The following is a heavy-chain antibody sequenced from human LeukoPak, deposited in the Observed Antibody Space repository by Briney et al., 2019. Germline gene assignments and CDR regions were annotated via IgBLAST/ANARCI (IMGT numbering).Heavy chain of an antibody. CDR1: GFTFSSYA. CDR2: ISYDGSNK. V-gene: IGHV3-30-3*01. J-gene: IGHJ5*02. CDR3: AKGGGGSPA. D-gene: IGHD2-15*01. Sequence: GGSLRLSCAASGFTFSSYAMHWVRQAPGKGLEWVAVISYDGSNKYYADSVKGRFTISRDNSKNTLYLQMNSLRAEDTAVYYCAKGGGGSPAWGQGTLVTVSS.